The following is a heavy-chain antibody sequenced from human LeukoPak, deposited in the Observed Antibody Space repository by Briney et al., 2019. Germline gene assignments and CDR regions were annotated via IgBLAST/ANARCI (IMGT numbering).Heavy chain of an antibody. CDR2: ITTSSTYT. V-gene: IGHV3-21*01. Sequence: GGSLRLSCEASGFSFSSYNMDWVRQTPGKGLEWISSITTSSTYTFYADSVKGRFTISRDNARNSLYLQMNSLRAEDTAVYYCGRGHWGLDYWGQGTLVTVSS. CDR1: GFSFSSYN. J-gene: IGHJ4*02. CDR3: GRGHWGLDY. D-gene: IGHD7-27*01.